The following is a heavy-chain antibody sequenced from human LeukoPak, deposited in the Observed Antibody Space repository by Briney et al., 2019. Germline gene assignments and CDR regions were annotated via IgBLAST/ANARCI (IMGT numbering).Heavy chain of an antibody. CDR2: IYYSGST. J-gene: IGHJ5*02. D-gene: IGHD3-22*01. Sequence: SETLSLTCTVSGGSISSGGYYWSWIRQHPGKGLEWIGYIYYSGSTYYNPSLKGRVTISVDTSKNQFSLKLSSVTAADTAVYYCARYYRSSGWSSYYDSSGYYLWFDPWGQGTLVTVSS. V-gene: IGHV4-31*03. CDR3: ARYYRSSGWSSYYDSSGYYLWFDP. CDR1: GGSISSGGYY.